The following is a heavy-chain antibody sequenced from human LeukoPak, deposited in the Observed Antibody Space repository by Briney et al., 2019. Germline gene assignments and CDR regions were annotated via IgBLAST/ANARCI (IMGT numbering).Heavy chain of an antibody. D-gene: IGHD3-3*01. CDR1: GYTFTSYG. Sequence: ASVKVSCKASGYTFTSYGISWVRQAPGQGLEWMGWISAYNGNTNYAQKLQGRVTMTTDTSTSTAYMELRSLRSDDTAVYYCARDLAVTIFGVVILPYYYYMDVWGQRDHGHRLL. V-gene: IGHV1-18*01. CDR3: ARDLAVTIFGVVILPYYYYMDV. CDR2: ISAYNGNT. J-gene: IGHJ6*03.